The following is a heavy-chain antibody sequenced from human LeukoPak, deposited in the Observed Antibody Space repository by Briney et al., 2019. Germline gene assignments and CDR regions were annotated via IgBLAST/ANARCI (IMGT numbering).Heavy chain of an antibody. V-gene: IGHV4-39*07. Sequence: SETLSLTCTVSGGSISSSSYYWGWIRQPPGKGLEWIGSIYYSGSTYYNPSLKSRVTISVDTSKNQFSLKLSSVTAADTAVYYCAREIAAAGCFDYWGQGTLVTVPS. CDR2: IYYSGST. CDR1: GGSISSSSYY. CDR3: AREIAAAGCFDY. J-gene: IGHJ4*02. D-gene: IGHD6-13*01.